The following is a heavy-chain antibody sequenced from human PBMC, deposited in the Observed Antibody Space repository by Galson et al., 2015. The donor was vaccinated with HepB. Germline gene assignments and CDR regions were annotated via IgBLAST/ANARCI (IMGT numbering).Heavy chain of an antibody. V-gene: IGHV6-1*01. CDR3: ARASKNVFDI. Sequence: CAISGDSVSSKSATWNWIRQSPSRGLECLGRTYYRSRWYSDYAVSVESRIAVNPDTSKNQFSLQLTSVTPEDTAVYYCARASKNVFDIWGQGTMVTVSS. CDR2: TYYRSRWYS. J-gene: IGHJ3*02. CDR1: GDSVSSKSAT.